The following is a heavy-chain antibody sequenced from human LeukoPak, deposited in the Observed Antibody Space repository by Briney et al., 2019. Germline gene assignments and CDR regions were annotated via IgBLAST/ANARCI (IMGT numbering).Heavy chain of an antibody. CDR3: ARQSKGLRKTEDY. CDR1: GGSISSSSYY. V-gene: IGHV4-39*01. Sequence: SETLSLTCTVSGGSISSSSYYWGWIRQPPGKGLEWIGSIYYSGSTYYNPSLKSRVTISVDTSKNQFSLKLSSVTAADTAVYYCARQSKGLRKTEDYWGQGTLVTVSS. CDR2: IYYSGST. J-gene: IGHJ4*02.